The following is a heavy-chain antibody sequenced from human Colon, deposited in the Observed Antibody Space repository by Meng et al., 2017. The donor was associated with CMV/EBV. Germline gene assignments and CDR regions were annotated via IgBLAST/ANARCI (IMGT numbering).Heavy chain of an antibody. CDR1: GFTFST. V-gene: IGHV1-58*01. J-gene: IGHJ4*02. D-gene: IGHD2-21*01. CDR2: VVRVSGNT. CDR3: VGGEGPNKYFTF. Sequence: KVSCKASGFTFSTLQWVRQARGQRPEWIGWVVRVSGNTHFAQEFQGRVTISWDMSTSTSYMDFSTGRSDDTAVYYCVGGEGPNKYFTFWGQGTLVTVSS.